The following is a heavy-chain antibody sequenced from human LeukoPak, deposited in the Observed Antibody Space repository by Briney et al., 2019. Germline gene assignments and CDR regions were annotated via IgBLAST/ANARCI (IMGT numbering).Heavy chain of an antibody. D-gene: IGHD6-13*01. V-gene: IGHV4-59*12. J-gene: IGHJ3*02. CDR3: ARETLAAAGDAFDI. CDR1: GGSISSYY. CDR2: IYYSGST. Sequence: SETLSLTCTVSGGSISSYYWSWIRQPPGKGLEWIGYIYYSGSTNYNPSLKSRVTISVDTSKNHSSLKLSSVTAADTAVYYCARETLAAAGDAFDIWGQGTMVTVSS.